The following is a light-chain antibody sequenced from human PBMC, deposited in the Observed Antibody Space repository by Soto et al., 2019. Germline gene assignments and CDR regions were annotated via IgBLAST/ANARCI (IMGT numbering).Light chain of an antibody. V-gene: IGLV2-23*02. Sequence: QSALTQPASVSGSPGQSITISCTGTSSDVGSYNLVSWYQQRPGKAPKLMIYEVSKRPSGVSKRFSGSKSGNTASLTISGLQAEDEADYSCCSYAGSSTWVFGGGTKVTVL. CDR2: EVS. J-gene: IGLJ3*02. CDR1: SSDVGSYNL. CDR3: CSYAGSSTWV.